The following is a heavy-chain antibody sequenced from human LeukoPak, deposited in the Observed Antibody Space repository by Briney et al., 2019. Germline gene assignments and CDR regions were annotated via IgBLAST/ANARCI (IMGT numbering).Heavy chain of an antibody. J-gene: IGHJ4*02. CDR2: IIPIFGTA. V-gene: IGHV1-69*13. CDR1: GGTFTSYA. CDR3: AGGYSGYPSDY. D-gene: IGHD5-12*01. Sequence: SVKVSCKASGGTFTSYAISWVRQAPGQGLEWMGGIIPIFGTANYAQKFQGRVTITADESTSTAYMELSSLRSEDTAVYYCAGGYSGYPSDYWGQGTLVTVSS.